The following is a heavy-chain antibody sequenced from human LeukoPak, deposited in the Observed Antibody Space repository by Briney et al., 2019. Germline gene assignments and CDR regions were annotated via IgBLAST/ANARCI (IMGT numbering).Heavy chain of an antibody. J-gene: IGHJ4*02. D-gene: IGHD5-12*01. CDR1: GFTFSRYG. CDR3: ARAMRSGYDY. V-gene: IGHV3-48*02. Sequence: PGGSLRLSCAASGFTFSRYGMNWVRQAPGKRLEWVSYISSSSDSIYYADSVKGRFTISRDNAENSLYLQMNRLRDEDTAVYYCARAMRSGYDYWGRGTLVTVSS. CDR2: ISSSSDSI.